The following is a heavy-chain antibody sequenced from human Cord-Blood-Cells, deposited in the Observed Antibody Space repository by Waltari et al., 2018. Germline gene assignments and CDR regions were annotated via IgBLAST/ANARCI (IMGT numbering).Heavy chain of an antibody. CDR1: GGTFSSFP. CDR2: TIPRFGRG. Sequence: QLQLVQSGAAVTTPGSLVKVSCKASGGTFSSFPLSRVRPAPGQGLEWMGGTIPRFGRGNYAHMFQGIFMMTADEATSTAYRELAGLRSEDTALYYCVGSEIPQQLALNGFDPWGQGTLVTVSS. D-gene: IGHD6-13*01. J-gene: IGHJ5*02. CDR3: VGSEIPQQLALNGFDP. V-gene: IGHV1-69*01.